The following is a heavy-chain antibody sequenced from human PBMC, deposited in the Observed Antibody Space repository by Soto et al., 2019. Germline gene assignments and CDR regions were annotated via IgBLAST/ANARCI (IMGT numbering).Heavy chain of an antibody. V-gene: IGHV4-59*01. D-gene: IGHD1-26*01. CDR3: ARAGGRYAITAYDV. Sequence: QVQLQESGPGLVKPSETLSLICAGSGVSINSYYWSWIRQPPGKALEWIGYIYYSGTTNYNPSLKRRVPLSVATSKNQFSLRLSSVTAADTAVYYCARAGGRYAITAYDVWGPGTLVTVSS. CDR1: GVSINSYY. J-gene: IGHJ3*01. CDR2: IYYSGTT.